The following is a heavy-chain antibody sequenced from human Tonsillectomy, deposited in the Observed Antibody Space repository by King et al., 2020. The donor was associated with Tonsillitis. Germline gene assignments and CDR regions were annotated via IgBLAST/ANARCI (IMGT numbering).Heavy chain of an antibody. D-gene: IGHD1-26*01. V-gene: IGHV3-7*01. CDR1: GFTFSSYW. CDR3: ARVGNYYANEAFDI. J-gene: IGHJ3*02. CDR2: IKQDGSEK. Sequence: EVQLVESGGGLVQPGGSLRLYCAASGFTFSSYWMSWVRQAPGKGLEWVANIKQDGSEKYYVDSVKGRFTFSRDSAKNSLYLQMNSLRAEDTAVYYCARVGNYYANEAFDIWGQGTMVTVSS.